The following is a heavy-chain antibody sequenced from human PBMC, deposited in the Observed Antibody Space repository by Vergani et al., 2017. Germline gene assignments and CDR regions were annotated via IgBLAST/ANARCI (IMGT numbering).Heavy chain of an antibody. Sequence: QITLKESGPTLVKPTQTLTLTCTFSGFSLSTSGVGVGWIRQPPGKALEWLALIYWDDDKRYRPSLKSRLTITKDTSNTQVVLTMTNMDPVDTATYYCTHIGSSGWYEVPDRHYYYYGMDVWGQGTTVTVSS. CDR1: GFSLSTSGVG. J-gene: IGHJ6*02. V-gene: IGHV2-5*02. CDR3: THIGSSGWYEVPDRHYYYYGMDV. D-gene: IGHD6-19*01. CDR2: IYWDDDK.